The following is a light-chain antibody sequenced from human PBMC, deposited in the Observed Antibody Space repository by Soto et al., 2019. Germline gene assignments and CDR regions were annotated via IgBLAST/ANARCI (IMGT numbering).Light chain of an antibody. Sequence: DIVMTQSPATLSVSPGERATLSCRASQSVSSNLAWYQQKPGQAPWLLIYGASTRATGIPARFSGSGSGTEFTLTISSLQSEDFAVYYCQQYNNWPRTFGQGTKVEIK. CDR2: GAS. V-gene: IGKV3-15*01. J-gene: IGKJ1*01. CDR3: QQYNNWPRT. CDR1: QSVSSN.